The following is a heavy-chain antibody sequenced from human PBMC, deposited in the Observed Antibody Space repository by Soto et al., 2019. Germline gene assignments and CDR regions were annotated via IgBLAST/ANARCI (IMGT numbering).Heavy chain of an antibody. CDR1: GFTFSSYA. CDR2: ISYDGSNK. Sequence: QVQLVESGGGVVQPGRSLRLSCAASGFTFSSYAMHWVRQAPGKGLEWVAVISYDGSNKYYADSVKGRFTISRDNSKNTLYLQMNSLRAEDTAVYYCARQNNGEGRVNWFDPWGQGTLVTVSS. D-gene: IGHD3-10*01. V-gene: IGHV3-30-3*01. J-gene: IGHJ5*02. CDR3: ARQNNGEGRVNWFDP.